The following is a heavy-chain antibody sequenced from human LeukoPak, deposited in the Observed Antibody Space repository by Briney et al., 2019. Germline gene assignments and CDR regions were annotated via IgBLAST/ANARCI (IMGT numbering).Heavy chain of an antibody. J-gene: IGHJ4*02. V-gene: IGHV1-2*02. CDR1: GYTFTGYY. CDR2: INPNSGGT. CDR3: ARLGGYDYGDYETLLFDY. Sequence: ASVKVSCKASGYTFTGYYMHWVRQAPGQGLEWMGWINPNSGGTNYAQKFQGRVTMTRDTFISTDYMELSKLRSDDTAVYDCARLGGYDYGDYETLLFDYWGQGTLVTVSS. D-gene: IGHD4-17*01.